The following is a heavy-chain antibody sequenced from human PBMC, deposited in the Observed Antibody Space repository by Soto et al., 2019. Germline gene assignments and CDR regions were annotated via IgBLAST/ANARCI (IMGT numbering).Heavy chain of an antibody. J-gene: IGHJ6*02. CDR1: GCPCTNHD. Sequence: WGSLMLSCAASGCPCTNHDRNRSRPAPGKGLEWVSYISGTGRTIYYAGSVKGRFTISRDNAKDSLYLQMNSLRVEDTATYYCASASYYHGYDVDPHGMDVWGQGTTVTVSS. CDR2: ISGTGRTI. D-gene: IGHD5-12*01. CDR3: ASASYYHGYDVDPHGMDV. V-gene: IGHV3-48*03.